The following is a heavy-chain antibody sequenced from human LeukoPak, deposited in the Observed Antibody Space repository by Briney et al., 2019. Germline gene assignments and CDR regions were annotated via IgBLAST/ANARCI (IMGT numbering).Heavy chain of an antibody. V-gene: IGHV4-30-4*01. CDR3: ARGKGNYDILTGIFDY. CDR1: GGSISSGDYY. J-gene: IGHJ4*02. Sequence: SSETLSLTCTVSGGSISSGDYYWSWIRQPPGKGLEWIGYIYYSGSTYYNPSLKSRVTISVDTSKNQFSLKLSSVTAADTAVYYCARGKGNYDILTGIFDYWGQGTPVTVSS. CDR2: IYYSGST. D-gene: IGHD3-9*01.